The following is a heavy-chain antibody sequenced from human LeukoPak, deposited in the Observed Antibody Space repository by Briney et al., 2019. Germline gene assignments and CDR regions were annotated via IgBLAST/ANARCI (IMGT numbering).Heavy chain of an antibody. V-gene: IGHV3-11*01. CDR3: ASHHVLRFLEWPSPPDAFDI. CDR2: ISSSGSTI. CDR1: GFTFSDYY. J-gene: IGHJ3*02. Sequence: GGSLRLSCAASGFTFSDYYMSWIRQAPGKGLEWVSYISSSGSTIYYADSVKGRFTISRDNSKNTLYLQMNSLRAEDTAVYYCASHHVLRFLEWPSPPDAFDIWGQGTMVTVSS. D-gene: IGHD3-3*01.